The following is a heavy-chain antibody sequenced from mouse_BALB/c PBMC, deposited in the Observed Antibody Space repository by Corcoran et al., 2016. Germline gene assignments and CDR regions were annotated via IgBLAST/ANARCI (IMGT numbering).Heavy chain of an antibody. J-gene: IGHJ1*01. CDR2: ISYDGSN. D-gene: IGHD1-1*01. V-gene: IGHV3-6*02. CDR1: GYSITSGYY. CDR3: ARDNYYGSSNWYFDV. Sequence: DVQLQESGPGLVKPSQSLSLTCSVTGYSITSGYYWNWIRQFPGNKLEWMGYISYDGSNNYNPSLKNRISITRDTSKNQFFLKLNSVTTEDTATYYCARDNYYGSSNWYFDVWGAGTTVTVSS.